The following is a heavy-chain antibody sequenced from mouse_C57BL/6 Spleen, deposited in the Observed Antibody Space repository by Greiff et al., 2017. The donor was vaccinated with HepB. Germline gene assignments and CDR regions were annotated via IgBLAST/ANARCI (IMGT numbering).Heavy chain of an antibody. CDR2: INPNYGTT. CDR3: ARSGGNYNYYAMDY. Sequence: QLQQSGTGLVKPGASGKISCKASGYSFPDYNMNLVKPSNGKGLEWSGVINPNYGTTSYNQKFKGKATLTVDQSSSTAYMQLNSLTSEDSAVYYCARSGGNYNYYAMDYWGQGTSVTVSS. D-gene: IGHD2-1*01. CDR1: GYSFPDYN. V-gene: IGHV1-39*01. J-gene: IGHJ4*01.